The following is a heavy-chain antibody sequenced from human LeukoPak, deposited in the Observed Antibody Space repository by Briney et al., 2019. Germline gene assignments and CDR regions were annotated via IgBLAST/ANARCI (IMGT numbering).Heavy chain of an antibody. Sequence: SQTLSLTCTVSGGSVDSGDYYWSWIRQLPGKGLEWIGYNSYSGSTYYIPSLKSRVTISRDTSKNHFSLQLTSLATADTAVYYCAREADYSASIGFDYWGQGTLVTVSS. D-gene: IGHD6-6*01. J-gene: IGHJ4*02. CDR3: AREADYSASIGFDY. V-gene: IGHV4-31*03. CDR1: GGSVDSGDYY. CDR2: NSYSGST.